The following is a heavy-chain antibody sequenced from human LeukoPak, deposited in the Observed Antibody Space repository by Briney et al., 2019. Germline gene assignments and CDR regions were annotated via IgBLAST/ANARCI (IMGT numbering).Heavy chain of an antibody. CDR3: ARDQHPRARGDY. V-gene: IGHV4-38-2*02. J-gene: IGHJ4*02. Sequence: PSETLSLTCAVSGYSISSGYYWGWIRQPPGKGLEWIGSIYHSGSTYYNPSLKSRVTISVDTSKNQFSLKLSSVTAADTAVYYRARDQHPRARGDYWGQGTLVTVSS. D-gene: IGHD5-12*01. CDR2: IYHSGST. CDR1: GYSISSGYY.